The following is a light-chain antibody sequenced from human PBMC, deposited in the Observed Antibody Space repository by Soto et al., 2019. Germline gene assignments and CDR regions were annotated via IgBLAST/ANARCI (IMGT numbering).Light chain of an antibody. CDR2: GAS. Sequence: EIVLTQSPGTLSLSPGERATLSCRASQSVSRSYLAWYQQKPGQAPRLLIYGASSRATGIPDRFSCSGSGTEFSLPISRLEPEDFAVYYCQQYGSSRSITFGQGTRLEIK. CDR1: QSVSRSY. J-gene: IGKJ5*01. CDR3: QQYGSSRSIT. V-gene: IGKV3-20*01.